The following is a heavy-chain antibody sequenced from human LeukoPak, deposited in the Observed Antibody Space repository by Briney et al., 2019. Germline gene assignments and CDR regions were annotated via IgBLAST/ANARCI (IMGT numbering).Heavy chain of an antibody. V-gene: IGHV1-18*01. CDR3: ARDGDYYDSSGYYCYY. CDR2: ISAYNGNT. CDR1: GYTFTSYG. D-gene: IGHD3-22*01. J-gene: IGHJ4*02. Sequence: ASVKVSCKASGYTFTSYGISWVRQAPGQGLEWMGWISAYNGNTNYAQKLQGRVTMTTDTSTSTAYMELRSLRSDDTAVYYCARDGDYYDSSGYYCYYWGQGTLVTVSS.